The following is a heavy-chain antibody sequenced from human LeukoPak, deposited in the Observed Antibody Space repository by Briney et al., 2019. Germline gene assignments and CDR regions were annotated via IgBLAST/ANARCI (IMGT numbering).Heavy chain of an antibody. V-gene: IGHV3-7*01. CDR3: ARDLALYHRRTGYYYTEDDF. J-gene: IGHJ4*02. D-gene: IGHD3-22*01. Sequence: GGSLRLSCAASGFTFSNYWMSWVRQAPGKGLQWVANINQDATETYFVDSVKGRFTISRDNAKNSLYLQMNSLGVEDTAVYYCARDLALYHRRTGYYYTEDDFWGRGIQVTVSS. CDR1: GFTFSNYW. CDR2: INQDATET.